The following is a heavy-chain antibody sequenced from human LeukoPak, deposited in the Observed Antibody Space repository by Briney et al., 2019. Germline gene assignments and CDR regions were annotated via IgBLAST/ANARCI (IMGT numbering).Heavy chain of an antibody. CDR1: GESFGGYY. Sequence: SETLSLTCAVYGESFGGYYWSWIRQPPGKGLEWIGEINHSGTTNYNPSLKSRVTISVDTSKNQLSLKVRSVTAADTDVYYCARLGSAWSEADYWGQGTLVTVSS. J-gene: IGHJ4*02. CDR2: INHSGTT. V-gene: IGHV4-34*01. CDR3: ARLGSAWSEADY. D-gene: IGHD6-19*01.